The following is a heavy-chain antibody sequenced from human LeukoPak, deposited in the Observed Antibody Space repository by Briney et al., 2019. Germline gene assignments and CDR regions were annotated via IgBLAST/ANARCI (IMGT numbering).Heavy chain of an antibody. CDR1: GGTFSSYA. D-gene: IGHD3-10*01. CDR3: ARGRYYYGSGSYWHYYYMDV. V-gene: IGHV1-69*05. J-gene: IGHJ6*03. CDR2: IIPIFGTA. Sequence: SVKVSCKASGGTFSSYAISWVRQAPGQGLEWMGGIIPIFGTANYAQKFQGRVTITTDESTSTAYMELCSLRSEDTAVYYCARGRYYYGSGSYWHYYYMDVWGKGTTVTVSS.